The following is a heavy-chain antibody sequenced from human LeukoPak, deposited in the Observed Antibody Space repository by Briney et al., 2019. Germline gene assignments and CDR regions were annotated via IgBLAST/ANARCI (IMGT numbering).Heavy chain of an antibody. CDR2: MNSDGSST. CDR1: GFTFSSYW. J-gene: IGHJ4*02. V-gene: IGHV3-74*01. Sequence: GGSLRLSCAASGFTFSSYWMHWVRQAPGKGLVWVSRMNSDGSSTSYADSVKGRFTISRDNAKNTLYLQMNSLRAEDTAVYYCARGGYSYGYVNYWGQGTLVTVSS. D-gene: IGHD5-18*01. CDR3: ARGGYSYGYVNY.